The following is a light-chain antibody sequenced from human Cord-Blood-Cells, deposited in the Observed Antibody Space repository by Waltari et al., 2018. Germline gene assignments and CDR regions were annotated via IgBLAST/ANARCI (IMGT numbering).Light chain of an antibody. Sequence: DIQMTQSPSSLSASVGDRVTITCRASQSISSYLNWYQQKPGKAPKLLIYAPSSLQSGVPSRFSGSGSGTDFTLTISSLQPEDFATYYCQQSYSTPQVTFGGGTKVEIK. CDR2: APS. CDR1: QSISSY. CDR3: QQSYSTPQVT. J-gene: IGKJ4*01. V-gene: IGKV1-39*01.